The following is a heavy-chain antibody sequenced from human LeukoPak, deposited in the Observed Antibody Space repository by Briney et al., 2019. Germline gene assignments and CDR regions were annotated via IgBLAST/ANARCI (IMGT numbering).Heavy chain of an antibody. D-gene: IGHD2-2*01. CDR3: ARVGYCSSTSCLDFDY. Sequence: GASVKVSCKASGYTFTSYGISWVRQAPGQGLEWMGWISAYNGNTNYAQKLQGRVTMTTDTSTSTAYMELRSLRSDDTAVYYYARVGYCSSTSCLDFDYWGQGTLVTVSS. J-gene: IGHJ4*02. CDR2: ISAYNGNT. CDR1: GYTFTSYG. V-gene: IGHV1-18*01.